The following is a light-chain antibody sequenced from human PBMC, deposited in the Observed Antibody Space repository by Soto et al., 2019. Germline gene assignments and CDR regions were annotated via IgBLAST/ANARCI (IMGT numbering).Light chain of an antibody. V-gene: IGKV3-15*01. J-gene: IGKJ4*01. CDR1: QNVNNR. Sequence: EILLTQSPGSLSVFPGERASLSCRASQNVNNRLAWYQQKPGQAPRLLIYGASTRATGIPARFSGSGSGTEFTLTISSLQSEDFAVYYCQQYNNWPVTFGGGTKVDIK. CDR3: QQYNNWPVT. CDR2: GAS.